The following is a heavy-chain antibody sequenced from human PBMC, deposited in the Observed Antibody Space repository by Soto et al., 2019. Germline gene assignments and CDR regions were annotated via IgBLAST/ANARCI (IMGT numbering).Heavy chain of an antibody. CDR3: AADPFTFGGVIVKFDY. CDR1: GGTFGSYA. CDR2: IIPIFGTA. V-gene: IGHV1-69*13. Sequence: SVKVSCKASGGTFGSYAISWVRQAPGQGLEWMGGIIPIFGTANYAQKFQGRVTITADESTSTAYMELSSLRSEDTAVYYCAADPFTFGGVIVKFDYWGQGTRVTVSS. D-gene: IGHD3-16*02. J-gene: IGHJ4*02.